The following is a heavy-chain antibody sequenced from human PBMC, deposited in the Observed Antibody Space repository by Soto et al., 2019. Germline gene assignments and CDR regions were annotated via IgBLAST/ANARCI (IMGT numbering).Heavy chain of an antibody. CDR2: IYYSGGT. J-gene: IGHJ4*02. CDR3: ARRYGGNLDY. D-gene: IGHD1-26*01. CDR1: GGSISSYY. V-gene: IGHV4-59*08. Sequence: QVQLQESGPGLVKPSETLSLTCTVSGGSISSYYWSWIRQPPGKGLEWIGYIYYSGGTNYNPSLKRRVTISVVSSKNHFSLKLSSVTAADTAVYYCARRYGGNLDYWGQGTLVTVSS.